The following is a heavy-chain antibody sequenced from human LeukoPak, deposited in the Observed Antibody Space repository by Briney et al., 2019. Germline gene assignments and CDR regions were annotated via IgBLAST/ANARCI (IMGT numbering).Heavy chain of an antibody. J-gene: IGHJ4*02. D-gene: IGHD4-17*01. CDR1: GYTFSNYD. CDR2: MNPNNRNT. Sequence: GASVKVSCKASGYTFSNYDINWVRQATGQGLEWMGWMNPNNRNTGYAQKFQGRVTMTRNTSISTAYMELSSLRSEDTAVYYCARTTVTTGGLPDYWGQGTLVTVSS. CDR3: ARTTVTTGGLPDY. V-gene: IGHV1-8*01.